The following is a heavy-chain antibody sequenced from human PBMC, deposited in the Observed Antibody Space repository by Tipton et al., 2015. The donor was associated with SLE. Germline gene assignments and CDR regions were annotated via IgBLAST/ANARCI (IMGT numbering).Heavy chain of an antibody. J-gene: IGHJ4*02. CDR1: GASLSSGDDF. CDR2: IYTTGST. D-gene: IGHD3-10*01. CDR3: TRDGDGSDY. V-gene: IGHV4-61*02. Sequence: TLSLTCTVSGASLSSGDDFWSWVRQSAGKGLEWIGRIYTTGSTHYNPSLQSRVSMSVDTSKNQFSLKVRSMTAADTAIYYCTRDGDGSDYWGQRILVTVSS.